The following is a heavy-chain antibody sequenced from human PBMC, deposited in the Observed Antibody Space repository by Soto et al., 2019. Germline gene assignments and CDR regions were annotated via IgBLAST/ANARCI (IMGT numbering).Heavy chain of an antibody. CDR1: GFSFSSYD. D-gene: IGHD3-16*01. V-gene: IGHV3-30-3*01. CDR3: AKEGWDYYYGMDC. CDR2: ISYDGSNK. Sequence: QVQLVESGGGVVQPGRSLRLSCAASGFSFSSYDMHWVRQAPGTGLEWVAIISYDGSNKYYAYSVKGRFTISRDNSKNALYMHMNTLRADDTAVYYCAKEGWDYYYGMDCWGQGTTVTVS. J-gene: IGHJ6*02.